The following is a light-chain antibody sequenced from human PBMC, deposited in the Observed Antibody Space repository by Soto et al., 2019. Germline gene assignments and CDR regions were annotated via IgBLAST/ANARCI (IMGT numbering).Light chain of an antibody. J-gene: IGKJ1*01. CDR2: DAS. Sequence: DIHLTQSPSSLSASVGDRVTISCRATQGIGTYLTWYQQKPGRAPNLLIYDASTLQTGAPSRFSGRASATDLTLTISSLQPEDVGTYFCQQTYSTPPWTFGQRTRVE. V-gene: IGKV1-39*01. CDR1: QGIGTY. CDR3: QQTYSTPPWT.